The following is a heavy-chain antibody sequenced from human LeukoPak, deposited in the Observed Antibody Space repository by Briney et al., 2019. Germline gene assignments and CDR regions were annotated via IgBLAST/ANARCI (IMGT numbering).Heavy chain of an antibody. Sequence: ASVKVSCKASGYTFTSYDINWVRQATGQGLEWMGWMNPNSGNTGYAQKFQGRVTTTRNTSISTAYMELSSLRSEDTAVYYCARGSRSYDFWSGYYGYYYYYMDVWGQGTMVTVSS. CDR3: ARGSRSYDFWSGYYGYYYYYMDV. V-gene: IGHV1-8*03. CDR1: GYTFTSYD. CDR2: MNPNSGNT. D-gene: IGHD3-3*01. J-gene: IGHJ6*03.